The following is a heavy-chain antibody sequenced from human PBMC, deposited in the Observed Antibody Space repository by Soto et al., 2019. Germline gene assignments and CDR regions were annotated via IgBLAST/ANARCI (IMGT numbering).Heavy chain of an antibody. Sequence: QVQLQESGPGLVKPSQTLSLTCTVSGGSISSGGYYWSWIRQHPGKGLEWIGYIYYSGSTYYNPSLKSRVTISVDTSKIQFSLKLSSVTAADTAVYYCARAGTMVRGVTRRTFNWYFDLWGRGTLVTVSS. D-gene: IGHD3-10*01. CDR2: IYYSGST. V-gene: IGHV4-31*03. CDR3: ARAGTMVRGVTRRTFNWYFDL. J-gene: IGHJ2*01. CDR1: GGSISSGGYY.